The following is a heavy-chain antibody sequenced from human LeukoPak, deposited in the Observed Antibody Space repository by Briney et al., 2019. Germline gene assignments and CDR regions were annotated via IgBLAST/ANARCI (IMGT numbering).Heavy chain of an antibody. J-gene: IGHJ4*02. V-gene: IGHV1-2*02. CDR3: ARARSSGWSFDY. Sequence: GASVKVSCKASGYTFTGYYMHWVRQAPGQGLELMGWINPNSGGTNYAQKFQGRVTMTRDTSISTAYMELSRLRSDDTAVYYCARARSSGWSFDYWGQGTLVTVSS. CDR2: INPNSGGT. D-gene: IGHD6-19*01. CDR1: GYTFTGYY.